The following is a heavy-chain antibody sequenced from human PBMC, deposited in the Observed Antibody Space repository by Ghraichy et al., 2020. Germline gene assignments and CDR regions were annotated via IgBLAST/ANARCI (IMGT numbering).Heavy chain of an antibody. D-gene: IGHD2-2*01. CDR1: GFTFSSYA. J-gene: IGHJ6*02. CDR3: ARGVYCSSTNCFSLRDVLDV. Sequence: GGSLRLSCAASGFTFSSYAMHWVRQPPGKGLEWVAITWNDGSNKFYADSVEGRFTISRDNSKSTVYLQMNNLTTEDTAIYYCARGVYCSSTNCFSLRDVLDVWGQGTTVIVSS. V-gene: IGHV3-33*01. CDR2: TWNDGSNK.